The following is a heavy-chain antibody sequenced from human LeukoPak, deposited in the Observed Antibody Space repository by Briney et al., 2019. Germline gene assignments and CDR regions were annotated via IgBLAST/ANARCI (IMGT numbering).Heavy chain of an antibody. V-gene: IGHV5-51*01. CDR1: GYSFTSYW. D-gene: IGHD6-13*01. Sequence: GESLKISCRGSGYSFTSYWIGWVRQMPGKGLEWMGIIYPGDSDTRYSPSFQGQATISADKSISSAYRHVSSRKASDTAMYYCARHERGMDWGQGNLVTVSS. CDR3: ARHERGMD. CDR2: IYPGDSDT. J-gene: IGHJ4*02.